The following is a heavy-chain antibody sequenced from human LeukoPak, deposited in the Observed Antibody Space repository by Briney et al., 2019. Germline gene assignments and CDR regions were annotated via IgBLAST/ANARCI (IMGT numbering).Heavy chain of an antibody. CDR2: ITGSGVYT. D-gene: IGHD3-22*01. Sequence: GGSLRLSCAASGFTFRGYSMTWVRQVPGEGLEWVAAITGSGVYTDYADSVKGRFTIFRDNSENILYLQMNSLRAEDTAVYYCAKRRYDSSGYFDYWGQGTLVTVSP. CDR3: AKRRYDSSGYFDY. J-gene: IGHJ4*02. CDR1: GFTFRGYS. V-gene: IGHV3-23*01.